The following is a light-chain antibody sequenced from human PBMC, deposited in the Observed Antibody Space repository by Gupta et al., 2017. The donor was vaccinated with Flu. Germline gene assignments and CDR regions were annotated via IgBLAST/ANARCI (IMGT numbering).Light chain of an antibody. CDR1: QSVSSN. Sequence: SPATLSVSPGQRATLSCRDSQSVSSNLAWYQQKPGQAPRLLIYDASTRATGIPARFSGSGSGTEFTLTISSLQSEDFALYFCQQDDNWPSFGGGTTVGIK. CDR2: DAS. CDR3: QQDDNWPS. V-gene: IGKV3-15*01. J-gene: IGKJ4*01.